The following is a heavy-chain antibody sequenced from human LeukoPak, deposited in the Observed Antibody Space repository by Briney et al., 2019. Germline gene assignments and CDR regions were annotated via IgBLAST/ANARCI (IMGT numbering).Heavy chain of an antibody. J-gene: IGHJ6*03. CDR3: VRGGSSRWPYYYYYMDV. CDR1: GGSLTNYY. CDR2: SYYSGIT. Sequence: SETLSLTCTVSGGSLTNYYWSWIRQPPGKGLEWIGHSYYSGITNYNPSLKSRVTISVDTSKNQFSLRLSSVTAADTAVYYCVRGGSSRWPYYYYYMDVWGKGTTVTVSS. V-gene: IGHV4-59*01. D-gene: IGHD6-13*01.